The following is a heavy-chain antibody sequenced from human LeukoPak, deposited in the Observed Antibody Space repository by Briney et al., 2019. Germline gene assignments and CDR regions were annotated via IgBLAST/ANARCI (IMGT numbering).Heavy chain of an antibody. J-gene: IGHJ4*02. Sequence: GGSLRLSXAASGFTFRSYAMSWVRQAPGKGLEWVSVIYSSESTYYADSVKGRFTVFRDGSENTVYLQMDSLRVEDTAVYYCAREGYYYDTTGRFDYWGQGTLVTVSS. D-gene: IGHD3-22*01. V-gene: IGHV3-53*01. CDR1: GFTFRSYA. CDR3: AREGYYYDTTGRFDY. CDR2: IYSSEST.